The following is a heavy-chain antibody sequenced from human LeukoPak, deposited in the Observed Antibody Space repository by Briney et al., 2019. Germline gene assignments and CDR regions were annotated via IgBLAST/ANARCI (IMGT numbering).Heavy chain of an antibody. Sequence: SETLSLTCTVSGGSISSYYWSWIRQPPGKGLERIGYIYYSGSTNYNPSLKSRITISVDTSKNQFSLKLSSVTAADTAVYYCARTTLYYFDYWGQGTLVTVSS. J-gene: IGHJ4*02. D-gene: IGHD1-26*01. CDR3: ARTTLYYFDY. V-gene: IGHV4-59*01. CDR2: IYYSGST. CDR1: GGSISSYY.